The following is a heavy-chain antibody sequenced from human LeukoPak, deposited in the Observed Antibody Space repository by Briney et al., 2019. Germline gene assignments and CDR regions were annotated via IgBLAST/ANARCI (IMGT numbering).Heavy chain of an antibody. J-gene: IGHJ5*02. CDR2: IRYDGSNK. CDR1: GFTFSSYG. CDR3: AKSAYQKLAFDP. Sequence: GGSLRLSCTASGFTFSSYGMHWVRQDPGKGLEGVAFIRYDGSNKYYADSVKGRFTISEDHSKNTLYLQMNRLRAEDTAVYYCAKSAYQKLAFDPWGQGTLVTVSS. V-gene: IGHV3-30*02. D-gene: IGHD3-16*01.